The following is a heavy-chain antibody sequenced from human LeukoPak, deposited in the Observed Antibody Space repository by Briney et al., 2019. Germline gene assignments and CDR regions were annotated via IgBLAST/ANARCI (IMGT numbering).Heavy chain of an antibody. CDR2: INSDGSST. CDR1: GFTFSSYW. D-gene: IGHD3-10*02. J-gene: IGHJ4*02. CDR3: ASRQGLGWHYVN. Sequence: PGGSLRLSCAASGFTFSSYWMHWVRQAPGKGLVWVSRINSDGSSTSYADSVKGRFTISRDNAKNTLYLQMKSLRAEDTAVYYCASRQGLGWHYVNWGQGTLVTVSS. V-gene: IGHV3-74*01.